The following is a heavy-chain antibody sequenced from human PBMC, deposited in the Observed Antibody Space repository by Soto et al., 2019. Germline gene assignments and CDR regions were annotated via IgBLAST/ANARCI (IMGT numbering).Heavy chain of an antibody. CDR2: IHFCGSV. CDR3: AREDDGGDRDYYGLDV. CDR1: GGSISGDYYH. V-gene: IGHV4-30-4*08. D-gene: IGHD2-21*02. Sequence: QVQLQQSGPGLVKPSQTLSLTCTVSGGSISGDYYHWTWIRQSPGKGLEWIGYIHFCGSVLYNPSFKSRPTLSVDTSKNQFSLHLRSVTAADTAVYFCAREDDGGDRDYYGLDVWGQGTTVTVSS. J-gene: IGHJ6*02.